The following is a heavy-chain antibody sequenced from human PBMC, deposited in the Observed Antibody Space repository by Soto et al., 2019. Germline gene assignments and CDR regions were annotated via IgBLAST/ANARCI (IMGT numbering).Heavy chain of an antibody. CDR3: TTTYYYDSSGYYYVDPKPSFDY. CDR1: GFTFSNAW. V-gene: IGHV3-15*07. J-gene: IGHJ4*02. Sequence: GGSLRLSCAASGFTFSNAWMNWVRQAPGKGLEWVGRTKSKTDGGTTDYAAPVKGRFTISRDDSKNTLYLQMNSLKTEDTAVYYCTTTYYYDSSGYYYVDPKPSFDYWGQGT. D-gene: IGHD3-22*01. CDR2: TKSKTDGGTT.